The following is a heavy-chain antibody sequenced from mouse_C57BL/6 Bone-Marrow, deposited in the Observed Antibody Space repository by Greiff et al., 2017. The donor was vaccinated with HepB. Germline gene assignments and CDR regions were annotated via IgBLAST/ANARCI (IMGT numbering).Heavy chain of an antibody. D-gene: IGHD2-5*01. CDR3: AREGVTTGYWYFDV. CDR1: GFSLTSYG. Sequence: VQLQQSGPGLVQPSQSLSITCTVSGFSLTSYGVHWVRQSPGKGLEWLGVIWSGGSTDYNAAFISRLGISKDNSKSQVFFKMNSLQADDTAIYYCAREGVTTGYWYFDVWGTGTTVTVSS. V-gene: IGHV2-2*01. J-gene: IGHJ1*03. CDR2: IWSGGST.